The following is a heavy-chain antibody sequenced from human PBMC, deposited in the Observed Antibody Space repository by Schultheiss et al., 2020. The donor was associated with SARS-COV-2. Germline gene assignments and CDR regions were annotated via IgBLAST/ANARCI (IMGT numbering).Heavy chain of an antibody. V-gene: IGHV4-39*01. Sequence: SETLSLTCTVSGGSISSSSYYWGWIRQPPGKGLEWIGSIYYSGRTYYNPSLKSRVTISVDTSKNQFSLKLSSVTAADTAVYYCASTGFYSSSTGWFDPWGQGTLVTVSS. CDR1: GGSISSSSYY. CDR2: IYYSGRT. J-gene: IGHJ5*02. D-gene: IGHD6-6*01. CDR3: ASTGFYSSSTGWFDP.